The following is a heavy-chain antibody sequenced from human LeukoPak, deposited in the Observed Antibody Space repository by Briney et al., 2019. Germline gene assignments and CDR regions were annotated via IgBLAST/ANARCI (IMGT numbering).Heavy chain of an antibody. CDR1: GFTFSSHW. CDR2: INSDGSST. Sequence: GGSLRLSCVASGFTFSSHWLHWVRQAPGKGLVWVSRINSDGSSTSYADSVKGRFTISRDNAKNTLYLQMNSLRAEDTAVYYCARRIVTYYYDSSGSLDAFDIWGQGTMVTVSS. CDR3: ARRIVTYYYDSSGSLDAFDI. D-gene: IGHD3-22*01. J-gene: IGHJ3*02. V-gene: IGHV3-74*01.